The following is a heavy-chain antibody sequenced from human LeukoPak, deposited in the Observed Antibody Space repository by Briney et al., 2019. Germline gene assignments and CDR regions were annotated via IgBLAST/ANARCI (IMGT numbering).Heavy chain of an antibody. CDR1: GYTFTSYG. CDR2: ISAYNGNT. CDR3: ARRGRDGYNLAWYFDY. Sequence: VASVKVSCKASGYTFTSYGISWVRQAPGQGLEWMGWISAYNGNTNYAQKLQGRVTMTTDTSTSTAYMELRSLRSDDTAVYYCARRGRDGYNLAWYFDYWGQGTLVTVSS. V-gene: IGHV1-18*01. J-gene: IGHJ4*02. D-gene: IGHD5-24*01.